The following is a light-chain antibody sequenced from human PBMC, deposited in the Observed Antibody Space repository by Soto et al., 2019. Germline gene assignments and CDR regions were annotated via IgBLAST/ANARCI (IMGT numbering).Light chain of an antibody. CDR1: QSVSSN. CDR3: QQYNNWPPGT. CDR2: GAS. Sequence: EIVMTQSPATLSVSPGERATLSCRASQSVSSNLAWYQQKPGQAPRLLIYGASTRATGIPARFSSSGSGTEFTLTISGMQCDAFAVYYCQQYNNWPPGTFGQGTKLEIK. V-gene: IGKV3-15*01. J-gene: IGKJ2*01.